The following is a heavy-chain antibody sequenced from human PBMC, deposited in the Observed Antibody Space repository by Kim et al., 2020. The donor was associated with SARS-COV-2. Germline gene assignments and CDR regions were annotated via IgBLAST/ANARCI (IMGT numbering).Heavy chain of an antibody. CDR1: GFTFSSYS. J-gene: IGHJ4*02. V-gene: IGHV3-48*02. D-gene: IGHD6-19*01. Sequence: GGSLRLSCAASGFTFSSYSMNWVRQAPGKGLEWVSYISSSSSTIYYADSVKGRFTISRDNAKNSLYLQMNSLRDEDTAVYYCARDGYSSGWYLENYFDYWGQGTLVTVSS. CDR2: ISSSSSTI. CDR3: ARDGYSSGWYLENYFDY.